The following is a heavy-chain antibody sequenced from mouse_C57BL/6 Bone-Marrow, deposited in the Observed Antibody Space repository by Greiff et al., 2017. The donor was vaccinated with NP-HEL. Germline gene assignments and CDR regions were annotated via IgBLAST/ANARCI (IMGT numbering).Heavy chain of an antibody. Sequence: ESGPGLVKPSQSLSLTCSVTGYSIISGYYWNWIRQFPGKKLEWMAYISYDGSNNYNPSLKNRISITRDISKNQFFLKLTSVTTEDTATYYCAREGGYYGSPFAYWGQGTLVTVSA. CDR3: AREGGYYGSPFAY. V-gene: IGHV3-6*01. CDR2: ISYDGSN. J-gene: IGHJ3*01. D-gene: IGHD1-1*01. CDR1: GYSIISGYY.